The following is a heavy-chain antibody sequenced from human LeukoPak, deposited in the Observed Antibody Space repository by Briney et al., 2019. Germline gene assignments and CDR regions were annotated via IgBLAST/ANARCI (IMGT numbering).Heavy chain of an antibody. J-gene: IGHJ6*02. Sequence: GASVKVSCKASGGTFSSYAISWVRQAPGQGLEWMGRIIPILGIANYAQKFQGRVTITADKSTSTAYMELSSLRSEDTAVYYCAGPIVVVPAANLHGMDVWGQGTTVTVSS. V-gene: IGHV1-69*04. CDR2: IIPILGIA. CDR3: AGPIVVVPAANLHGMDV. D-gene: IGHD2-2*01. CDR1: GGTFSSYA.